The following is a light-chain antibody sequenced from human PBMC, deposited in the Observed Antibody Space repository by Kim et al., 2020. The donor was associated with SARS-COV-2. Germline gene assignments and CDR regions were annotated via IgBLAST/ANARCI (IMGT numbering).Light chain of an antibody. CDR3: QSYDSSNRV. V-gene: IGLV6-57*01. J-gene: IGLJ3*02. CDR1: SGSIASNY. Sequence: GKTVTISCTRSSGSIASNYVQWCQQRPGSSPTTVIYEDNQSTSGVADRFSGSIDSSANSASLTISGLKTEDEADYYCQSYDSSNRVFGGGTQLTVL. CDR2: EDN.